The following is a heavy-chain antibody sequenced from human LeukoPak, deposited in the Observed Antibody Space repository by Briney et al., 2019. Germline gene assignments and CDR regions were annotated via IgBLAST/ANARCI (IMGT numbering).Heavy chain of an antibody. CDR2: TYYRSKWFN. Sequence: SQTLSLTCAISGESVSSNNAAWTWIRQSPSRGLEWLGRTYYRSKWFNDYAVSAKSRITINPDTSKNQFFLQLNSVTPEDTAVYYCAREYLGGYLIYWGQGTLVTVSS. CDR1: GESVSSNNAA. J-gene: IGHJ4*02. D-gene: IGHD3-16*02. CDR3: AREYLGGYLIY. V-gene: IGHV6-1*01.